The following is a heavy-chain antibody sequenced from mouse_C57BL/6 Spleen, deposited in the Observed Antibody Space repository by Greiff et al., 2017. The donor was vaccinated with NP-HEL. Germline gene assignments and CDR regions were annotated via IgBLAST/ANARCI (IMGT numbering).Heavy chain of an antibody. D-gene: IGHD2-5*01. V-gene: IGHV1-9*01. CDR2: ILPGSGST. CDR1: GYAFTGYW. J-gene: IGHJ1*03. CDR3: ARHYSNCHWYFDV. Sequence: VQLQQSGAELMKPGASVKLSCKATGYAFTGYWIEWVKQRPGQGLEWIGVILPGSGSTNYNEKFKGKATFTADTSSNAAYMHLSILTTEDSAIYYCARHYSNCHWYFDVWGKGTPVTVSS.